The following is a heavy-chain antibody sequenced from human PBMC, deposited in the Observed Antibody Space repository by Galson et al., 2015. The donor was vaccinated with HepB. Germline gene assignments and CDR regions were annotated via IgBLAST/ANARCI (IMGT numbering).Heavy chain of an antibody. D-gene: IGHD6-13*01. CDR1: GGSISRYY. V-gene: IGHV4-59*01. Sequence: EPRSLTCTVSGGSISRYYWSWLRPPPGQGLEWIGYIYYSESTNYNPSLKSRVTISVDTSKNQFSLKLSSVTAADTAVYYCARENGAGGSWYSIDHWGQGTLVTVSS. CDR3: ARENGAGGSWYSIDH. J-gene: IGHJ4*02. CDR2: IYYSEST.